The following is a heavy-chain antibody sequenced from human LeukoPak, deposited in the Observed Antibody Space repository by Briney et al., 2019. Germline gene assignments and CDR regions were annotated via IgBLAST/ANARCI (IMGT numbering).Heavy chain of an antibody. CDR3: ARGRSRSTVRPPAFDY. D-gene: IGHD4-17*01. CDR2: INHSGST. V-gene: IGHV4-34*01. CDR1: GLTFGNYG. J-gene: IGHJ4*02. Sequence: PGGSLRLSCVASGLTFGNYGMNWVRQAPGKGLEWIGEINHSGSTNYNPSLESRVTISVDTSKNQFSLKLSSVTAADTAVYYCARGRSRSTVRPPAFDYWGQGTLVTVSS.